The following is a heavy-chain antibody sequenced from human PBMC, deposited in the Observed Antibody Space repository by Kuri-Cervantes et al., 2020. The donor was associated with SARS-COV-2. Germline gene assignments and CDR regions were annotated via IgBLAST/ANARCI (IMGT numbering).Heavy chain of an antibody. CDR2: IYSGGST. J-gene: IGHJ6*02. CDR1: GFTVSSNY. V-gene: IGHV3-66*02. D-gene: IGHD6-19*01. CDR3: ARVEVASMSYGMDV. Sequence: GGSLRLSCAASGFTVSSNYMSWVRQAPGKGLEWVSVIYSGGSTYYADSVKGRFTISRDNSKNTLYLEMNSLRAEDTAVYYCARVEVASMSYGMDVWGQGTTVTVSS.